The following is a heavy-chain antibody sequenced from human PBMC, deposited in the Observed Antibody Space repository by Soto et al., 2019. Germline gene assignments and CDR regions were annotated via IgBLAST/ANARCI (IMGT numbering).Heavy chain of an antibody. CDR1: GFTFSSYA. CDR3: AKDLRGSGHVDYYYYGMDV. J-gene: IGHJ6*02. Sequence: GGSLRLSCAASGFTFSSYAMSWVRQAPGKGLEWVSAISGSGGSTYYADSVKGRFTISRDNSKNTLYLQMNSLRAEDTAVYYCAKDLRGSGHVDYYYYGMDVWGQGTTVTVSS. V-gene: IGHV3-23*01. D-gene: IGHD3-10*01. CDR2: ISGSGGST.